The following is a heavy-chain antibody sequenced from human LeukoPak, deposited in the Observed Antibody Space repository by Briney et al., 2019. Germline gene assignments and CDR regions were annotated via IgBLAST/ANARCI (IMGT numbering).Heavy chain of an antibody. CDR2: IIPILGIA. Sequence: ASVKVSCKASGRTFSSYAISWVRQAPGQGREWMGRIIPILGIANYAQKFQGRVTITADKSTSTAYMELSSQRSEDTAVYYCARDRHSVVVTASYYFDYWGQGTLVTVSS. J-gene: IGHJ4*02. CDR1: GRTFSSYA. D-gene: IGHD2-21*02. V-gene: IGHV1-69*04. CDR3: ARDRHSVVVTASYYFDY.